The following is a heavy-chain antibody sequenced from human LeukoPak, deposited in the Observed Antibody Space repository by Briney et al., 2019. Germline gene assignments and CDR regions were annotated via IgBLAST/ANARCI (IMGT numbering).Heavy chain of an antibody. CDR3: ATRKLGNDY. CDR1: GGSISSYY. CDR2: IYYSGYT. V-gene: IGHV4-59*01. D-gene: IGHD7-27*01. Sequence: PSETLSLTCTVSGGSISSYYWSWIRQPPGKGLEWIGYIYYSGYTNYNPSLKSRVTISADTSKNQFSLKLYSVTAADTAVYYCATRKLGNDYWGQGTLVTVSS. J-gene: IGHJ4*02.